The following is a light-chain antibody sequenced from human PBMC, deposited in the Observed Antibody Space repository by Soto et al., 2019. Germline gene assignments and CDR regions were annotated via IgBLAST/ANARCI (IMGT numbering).Light chain of an antibody. CDR1: QSVSSSY. CDR3: LQDYNYPLT. Sequence: SCRASQSVSSSYLAWYQQKPGQAPRLLIYGASSRVTGFPSRFSGSGSGTDFTLTTSSLQPEYFATYYCLQDYNYPLTFGQGTKVDIK. CDR2: GAS. J-gene: IGKJ1*01. V-gene: IGKV3D-7*01.